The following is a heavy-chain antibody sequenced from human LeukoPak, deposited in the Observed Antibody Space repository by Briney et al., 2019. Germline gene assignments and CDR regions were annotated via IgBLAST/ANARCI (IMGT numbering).Heavy chain of an antibody. CDR2: INPHSGGT. D-gene: IGHD6-19*01. CDR3: ARLHTSGDNN. J-gene: IGHJ4*02. V-gene: IGHV1-2*02. Sequence: ASVKVSCKASGDTFTGYHMHWGRQAPGQGLEWMGWINPHSGGTNYAQKFQGRVTMTMDTSFITAYMELSRLRSDDTAVYYCARLHTSGDNNWGQGTLVTVSS. CDR1: GDTFTGYH.